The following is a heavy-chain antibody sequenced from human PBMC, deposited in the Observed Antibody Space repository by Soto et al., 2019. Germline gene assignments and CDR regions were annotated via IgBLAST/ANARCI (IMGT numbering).Heavy chain of an antibody. CDR3: ARGFPKYSTGWYYFDY. J-gene: IGHJ4*02. D-gene: IGHD6-19*01. CDR2: INQSGST. V-gene: IGHV4-34*01. Sequence: SETLSLTCAVYGGSFSDYCWSWIRQPPGKGLEWIGEINQSGSTNYNPSLKSRVTISVDTSKNQFSLKLNSVTAADTAVYYCARGFPKYSTGWYYFDYWGQGRLVT. CDR1: GGSFSDYC.